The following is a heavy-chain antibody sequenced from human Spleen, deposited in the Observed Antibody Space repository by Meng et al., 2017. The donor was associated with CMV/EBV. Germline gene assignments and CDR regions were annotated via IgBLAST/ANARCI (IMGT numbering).Heavy chain of an antibody. CDR1: GYTFTGYY. Sequence: ASVKVSCKASGYTFTGYYMHWVRQAPGQGLEWMGWISAYNGNTNYAQKLQGRVTMTTDTSTSTAYMELRSLRSDDTAGYYCARGPNFDYWGQGTLVTVSS. J-gene: IGHJ4*02. V-gene: IGHV1-18*04. CDR2: ISAYNGNT. CDR3: ARGPNFDY.